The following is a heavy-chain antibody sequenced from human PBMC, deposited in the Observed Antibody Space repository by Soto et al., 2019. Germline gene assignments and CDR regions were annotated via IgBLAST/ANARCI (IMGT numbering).Heavy chain of an antibody. D-gene: IGHD6-6*01. V-gene: IGHV4-31*03. CDR1: GGSIRSAGYY. CDR3: ARDNKFWAARPGWYFDL. Sequence: QVQLQESGPGLVKPSQTLSLTCTVAGGSIRSAGYYWSWIRQHPGNGLEWLGYIYDSGSAYSNPSLVSRVTITIDPYKNQLCLKLSSVTAADTAVYYCARDNKFWAARPGWYFDLWGRGTLVTVSS. CDR2: IYDSGSA. J-gene: IGHJ2*01.